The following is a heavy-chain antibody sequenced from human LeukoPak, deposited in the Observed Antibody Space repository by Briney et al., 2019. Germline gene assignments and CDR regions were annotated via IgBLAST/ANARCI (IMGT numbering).Heavy chain of an antibody. CDR1: GGTFSSYT. V-gene: IGHV1-69*02. Sequence: GASVKVSCKASGGTFSSYTISWVRQAPGQGLEWMGRIIPILGIANYAQKFQGRVTITADKSTSAAYMELSSLRSEDTAVYYCARTLRAYDSEDWGQGTLVTVSS. CDR3: ARTLRAYDSED. D-gene: IGHD3-22*01. J-gene: IGHJ4*02. CDR2: IIPILGIA.